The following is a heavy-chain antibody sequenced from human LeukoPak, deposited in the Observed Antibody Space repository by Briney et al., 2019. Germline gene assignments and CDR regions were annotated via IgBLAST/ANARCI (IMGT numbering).Heavy chain of an antibody. CDR3: ARDPSSIAARPMDY. J-gene: IGHJ4*02. CDR2: ISSSGSTI. CDR1: GFTSSDYY. D-gene: IGHD6-6*01. Sequence: GGSLRLSCAASGFTSSDYYMSWIRQAPGKGLEWVSYISSSGSTIYYADSVKGRFTISRDNAKNSLYLQMNSLRAGDTAVYYCARDPSSIAARPMDYWGQGTLVTVSS. V-gene: IGHV3-11*04.